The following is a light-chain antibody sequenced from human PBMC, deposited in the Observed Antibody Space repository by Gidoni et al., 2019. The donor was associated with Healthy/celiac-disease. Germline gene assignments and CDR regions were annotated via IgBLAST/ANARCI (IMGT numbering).Light chain of an antibody. V-gene: IGLV2-11*01. CDR3: YSYAGSFTLV. CDR2: DVS. CDR1: SSDDGGYNY. Sequence: QSALTQPRSVSGSPGQTVTISFTGTSSDDGGYNYVSWYQKGPGKAPKLIIYDVSKRPSGVPYRFSGSKSGNTASLTISGLHAEDEAYYYCYSYAGSFTLVFGGGTKLTVL. J-gene: IGLJ2*01.